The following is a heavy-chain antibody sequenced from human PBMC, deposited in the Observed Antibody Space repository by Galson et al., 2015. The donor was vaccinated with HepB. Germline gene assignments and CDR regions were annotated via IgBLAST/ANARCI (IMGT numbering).Heavy chain of an antibody. J-gene: IGHJ5*02. CDR3: ARGGGAYGSGSYYNQRDSFDP. CDR2: VSHSGSI. D-gene: IGHD3-10*01. CDR1: GGSFSGSY. Sequence: ETLSLTCAVYGGSFSGSYWSWIRQPPGKGLEWIGEVSHSGSINYNPSLKSRVTISVDKSKNQFSLKLSSVTAADTAVYYCARGGGAYGSGSYYNQRDSFDPWGRGTLITVSS. V-gene: IGHV4-34*01.